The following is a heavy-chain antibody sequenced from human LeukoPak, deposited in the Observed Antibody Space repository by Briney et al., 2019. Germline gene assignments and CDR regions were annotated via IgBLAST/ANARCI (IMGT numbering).Heavy chain of an antibody. CDR3: ANSLWFGELLLDYYYYMDV. D-gene: IGHD3-10*01. J-gene: IGHJ6*03. CDR2: ISSSGSTI. V-gene: IGHV3-11*01. CDR1: GFTFSDYY. Sequence: GALRLSCAASGFTFSDYYMSWIRQAPGKGLEWVSYISSSGSTIYYADSVKGRFTISRDNSKNTLYLQMNSLRAEDTAVYYCANSLWFGELLLDYYYYMDVWGKGTTVTVSS.